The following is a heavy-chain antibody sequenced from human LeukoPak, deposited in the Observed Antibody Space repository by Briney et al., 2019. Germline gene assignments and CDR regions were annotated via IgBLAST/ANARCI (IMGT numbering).Heavy chain of an antibody. D-gene: IGHD3-22*01. CDR2: IYYSGST. V-gene: IGHV4-59*13. J-gene: IGHJ3*02. Sequence: SESLSLTCTVSGGSISIYYCGWGRQPPGEGVGWVGYIYYSGSTNYKPSLKSRVTTSVDTSKKQSPLRLSSVTAADTAVYYSARVRGYYDSGRYSPDAFDIWGQGTMVTVSS. CDR1: GGSISIYY. CDR3: ARVRGYYDSGRYSPDAFDI.